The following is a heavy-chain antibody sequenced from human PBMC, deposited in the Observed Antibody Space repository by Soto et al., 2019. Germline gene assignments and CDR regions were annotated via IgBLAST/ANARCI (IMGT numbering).Heavy chain of an antibody. CDR2: IYYSGST. Sequence: SETLSLTCTVSGGSVSSGSYYWSWIRQPPGKGLEWIGYIYYSGSTNYNPSLKSRVTISVDTSKNQFSLKLSSVTAADTAVYYCAMVRGYCSGGSCYSLDPFDYWGQGTLVTVSS. D-gene: IGHD2-15*01. V-gene: IGHV4-61*01. CDR3: AMVRGYCSGGSCYSLDPFDY. J-gene: IGHJ4*02. CDR1: GGSVSSGSYY.